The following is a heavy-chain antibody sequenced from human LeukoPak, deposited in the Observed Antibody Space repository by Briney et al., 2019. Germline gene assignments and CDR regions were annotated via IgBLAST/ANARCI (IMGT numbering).Heavy chain of an antibody. D-gene: IGHD4-23*01. CDR2: IRSSGDDT. CDR3: AKGTYGGNPGRYFDY. Sequence: GGSLRLSCAASGFTFRTYAMSWVRQAPGKGLEWVSAIRSSGDDTYYTDSVKGRFTISRDISKNTLYLQMNSLGVDDTAVYYCAKGTYGGNPGRYFDYWGQGTLVTVSS. J-gene: IGHJ4*02. CDR1: GFTFRTYA. V-gene: IGHV3-23*01.